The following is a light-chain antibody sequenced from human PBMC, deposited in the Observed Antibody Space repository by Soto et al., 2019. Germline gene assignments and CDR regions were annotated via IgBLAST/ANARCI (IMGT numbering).Light chain of an antibody. CDR3: QVWDSSSDLYYV. CDR2: DDS. V-gene: IGLV3-21*02. J-gene: IGLJ1*01. Sequence: SYELTQPPSVSVAPGQTARITCGGNNIGSKSVHWYQQKPRQAPVLVVYDDSDRPSGIPERFSGSNSGNTATLTISRVEAGDEADYYCQVWDSSSDLYYVFGTGTKLTVL. CDR1: NIGSKS.